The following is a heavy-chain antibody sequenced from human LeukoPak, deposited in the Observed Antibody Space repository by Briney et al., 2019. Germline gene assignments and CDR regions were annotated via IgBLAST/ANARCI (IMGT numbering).Heavy chain of an antibody. CDR1: GGPISSGDYY. V-gene: IGHV4-30-4*08. CDR3: ARVSPYYDFWSGYGDY. Sequence: SETLSLTCTVSGGPISSGDYYWSWIRQPPGKGLEWIGYIYYSGSTYYNPSLKGRVTISVDTSKNQFSLKLSSVTAADTAVYYCARVSPYYDFWSGYGDYWGQGTLVTVSS. D-gene: IGHD3-3*01. CDR2: IYYSGST. J-gene: IGHJ4*02.